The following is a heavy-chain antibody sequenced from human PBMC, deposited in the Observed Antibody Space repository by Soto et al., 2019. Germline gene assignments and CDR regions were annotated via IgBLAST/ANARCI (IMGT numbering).Heavy chain of an antibody. J-gene: IGHJ4*02. CDR3: ARVSGWYYFDC. CDR1: GYTFTSYA. D-gene: IGHD6-19*01. V-gene: IGHV1-3*01. Sequence: QVQLVQSGAEVKKPGASVKVSCKASGYTFTSYAMHWVRQATGQRLEWMGWINAGNGNTKYSQKFQGRVTITRDTSASTAYMELSSLRSEDTAVYYCARVSGWYYFDCWGQGTLVTVSS. CDR2: INAGNGNT.